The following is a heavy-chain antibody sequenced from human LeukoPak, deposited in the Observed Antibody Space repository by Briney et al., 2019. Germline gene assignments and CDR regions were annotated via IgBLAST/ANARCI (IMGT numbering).Heavy chain of an antibody. CDR3: ARETSTESAFDI. V-gene: IGHV4-38-2*02. J-gene: IGHJ3*02. D-gene: IGHD3-3*02. Sequence: SETLSLTCTVSGYSISSGYYWGWIRQPPGKGLEWIGSVYHSGSTYYNPSLKSRVTISVDTSKNQFSLKLSSVTAADTAVYYCARETSTESAFDIWGQGTMVTVSS. CDR1: GYSISSGYY. CDR2: VYHSGST.